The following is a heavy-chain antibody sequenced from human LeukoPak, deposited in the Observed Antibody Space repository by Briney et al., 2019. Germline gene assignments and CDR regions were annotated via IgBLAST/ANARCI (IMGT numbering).Heavy chain of an antibody. D-gene: IGHD2-8*01. Sequence: SETLSLTCTVSGGSISSYYWSWIRQPAGKGLEWIRRIYTSGSTNYNPSLKSRVTMSVDTSKTSFSLKLSSVSAADTAVYYCARGPPRYYGTNGVCYDDAFDIWGQGTMVTVSS. V-gene: IGHV4-4*07. CDR2: IYTSGST. J-gene: IGHJ3*02. CDR3: ARGPPRYYGTNGVCYDDAFDI. CDR1: GGSISSYY.